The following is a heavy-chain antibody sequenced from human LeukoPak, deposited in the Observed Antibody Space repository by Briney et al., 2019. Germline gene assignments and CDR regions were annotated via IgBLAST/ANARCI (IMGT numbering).Heavy chain of an antibody. Sequence: ASVKVSCKASGYTFTSYYMHWVRQAPGQGLEWMGIINPSGGSTSYAQKFQGRVTITADESTSTAYMELSSLRSEDTAVYYCARTPVVPAAADLYYYYYMDVWGKGTTVTISS. CDR1: GYTFTSYY. V-gene: IGHV1-46*01. D-gene: IGHD2-2*01. CDR3: ARTPVVPAAADLYYYYYMDV. CDR2: INPSGGST. J-gene: IGHJ6*03.